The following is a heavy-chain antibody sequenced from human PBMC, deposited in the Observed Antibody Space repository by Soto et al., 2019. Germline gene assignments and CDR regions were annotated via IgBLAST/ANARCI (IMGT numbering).Heavy chain of an antibody. CDR2: ISVSGTMR. D-gene: IGHD3-9*01. Sequence: GGSLRLSCAPSGFTFSSYEMNWVRQAPGRGLEWVSYISVSGTMRFYADAVKGRFTISRDNTKKILYLQMNSLRAEDTALYYCATAGLTGTVWGQGTTVTVSS. V-gene: IGHV3-48*03. J-gene: IGHJ6*02. CDR1: GFTFSSYE. CDR3: ATAGLTGTV.